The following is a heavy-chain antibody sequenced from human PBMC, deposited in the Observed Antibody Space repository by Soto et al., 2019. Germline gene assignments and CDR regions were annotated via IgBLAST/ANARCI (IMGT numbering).Heavy chain of an antibody. CDR3: ARVVLSITRGAFDA. V-gene: IGHV4-4*02. CDR2: ISHSGTS. D-gene: IGHD1-20*01. Sequence: QVQLQESGPGLVKPSGTLSLTCAVSGGSISSSHWWTWVRQSPGKGLESIGEISHSGTSNSNPSLHSRVTLSVDRSKNHFSLTLTSVTAADTAVYYCARVVLSITRGAFDAWGQGTPVIVSS. CDR1: GGSISSSHW. J-gene: IGHJ3*01.